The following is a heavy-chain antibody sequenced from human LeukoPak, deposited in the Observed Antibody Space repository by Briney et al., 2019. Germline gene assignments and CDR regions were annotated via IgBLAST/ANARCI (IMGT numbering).Heavy chain of an antibody. CDR2: IKSKTDGGTT. Sequence: PGGSLRLSCAASGFTVSNAWMSWFRQAPGKGLEWVGRIKSKTDGGTTDYAAPVKGRFTISRDDSKNTLYLQMNSLKTEDTAVYYCTTDSRRYFDWLLGFDYWGQGTLVTVSS. D-gene: IGHD3-9*01. J-gene: IGHJ4*02. CDR1: GFTVSNAW. CDR3: TTDSRRYFDWLLGFDY. V-gene: IGHV3-15*01.